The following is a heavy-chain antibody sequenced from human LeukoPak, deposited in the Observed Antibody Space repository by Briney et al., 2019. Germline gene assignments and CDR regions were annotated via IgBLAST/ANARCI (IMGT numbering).Heavy chain of an antibody. V-gene: IGHV3-48*03. Sequence: PGGSLRLSCAAAGFTFARSENWVRQAPGKGLEWISSSSMYYADSVKGRFTTSRENAKQTLYLQMNSLRPEDTAVYYCARAGDKGTANWYFDLWGRGTLVTVSS. CDR1: GFTFARSE. CDR2: SSM. D-gene: IGHD2-21*01. CDR3: ARAGDKGTANWYFDL. J-gene: IGHJ2*01.